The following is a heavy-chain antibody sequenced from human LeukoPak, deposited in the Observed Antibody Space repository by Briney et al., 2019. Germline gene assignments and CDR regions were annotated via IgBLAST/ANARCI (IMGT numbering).Heavy chain of an antibody. Sequence: GGSLRLSCAASGFTFSSYGMHWVRQAPGKGLEWVAFIRYDGSNKYYADSVKGRFTISRDNSKNTLYLQMNSLRAEDTAVYYCAKDARPNWNYNYYYMDVWGKGATVTVSS. CDR3: AKDARPNWNYNYYYMDV. CDR1: GFTFSSYG. CDR2: IRYDGSNK. V-gene: IGHV3-30*02. J-gene: IGHJ6*03. D-gene: IGHD1-20*01.